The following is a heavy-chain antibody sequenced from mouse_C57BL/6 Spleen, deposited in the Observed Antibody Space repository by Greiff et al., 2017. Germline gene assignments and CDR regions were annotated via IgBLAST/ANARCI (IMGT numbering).Heavy chain of an antibody. CDR2: IHPNSGST. D-gene: IGHD2-5*01. Sequence: VQLQQSGAELVKPGASVKLSCKASGYTFTSYWMHWVKQRPGQGLEWIGMIHPNSGSTNYNEKFKSKATLTVDKSSSTAYMQLSSLTSEDSAVYYCASYSNYAWFAYWGQGTLVTVSA. V-gene: IGHV1-64*01. CDR3: ASYSNYAWFAY. CDR1: GYTFTSYW. J-gene: IGHJ3*01.